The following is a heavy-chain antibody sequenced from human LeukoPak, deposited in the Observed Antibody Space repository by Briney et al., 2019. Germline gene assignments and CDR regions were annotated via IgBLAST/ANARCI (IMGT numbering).Heavy chain of an antibody. J-gene: IGHJ5*02. CDR2: ISSTSSHT. V-gene: IGHV3-11*05. CDR1: GFTFRDSY. CDR3: ARGPARWFDL. D-gene: IGHD1-14*01. Sequence: GGSLRLSCAACGFTFRDSYMSWIRQAAGKGLEWISYISSTSSHTNYADSVKGRFTISRDNAKRSLYLQMNSLRAEDTAVYYWARGPARWFDLWGQGPLVTVSS.